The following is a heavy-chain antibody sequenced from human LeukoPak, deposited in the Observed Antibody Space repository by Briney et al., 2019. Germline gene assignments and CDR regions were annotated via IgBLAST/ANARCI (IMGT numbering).Heavy chain of an antibody. J-gene: IGHJ4*02. CDR2: INPNSGGT. V-gene: IGHV1-2*02. CDR1: GGTFSSYA. CDR3: SSSSPIDFDY. Sequence: GASVKVSCKASGGTFSSYAISWVRQAPGQGLEWMGWINPNSGGTNYAQKFQGRVTMTRDTSISTAYMELSRLRSDDTAVYYCSSSSPIDFDYWGQGTLVTVSS. D-gene: IGHD6-6*01.